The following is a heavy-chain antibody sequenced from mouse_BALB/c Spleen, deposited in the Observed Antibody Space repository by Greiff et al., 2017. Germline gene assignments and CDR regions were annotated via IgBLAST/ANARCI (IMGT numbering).Heavy chain of an antibody. CDR3: ARVPTTTATLWYFDV. J-gene: IGHJ1*01. V-gene: IGHV1-7*01. CDR2: INPTTGYT. D-gene: IGHD1-2*01. CDR1: GYTFTTYW. Sequence: VQLQQSGAELAKPGASVKLSCKASGYTFTTYWMHWVKQRPGQGLEWIGYINPTTGYTEYNQRFKDKATLTADISSSTAYMRLSSLTSEDSAVYYCARVPTTTATLWYFDVWGAGTTVTVSS.